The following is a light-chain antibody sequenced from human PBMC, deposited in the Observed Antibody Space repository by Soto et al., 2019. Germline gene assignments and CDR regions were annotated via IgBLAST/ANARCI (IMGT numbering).Light chain of an antibody. V-gene: IGLV1-44*01. CDR1: SSNIGSNT. J-gene: IGLJ3*02. CDR2: SNN. CDR3: AAWDVSLNGPGV. Sequence: QLVLTQPPSASGTPGQRVTISCSGSSSNIGSNTVNWYQQLPGTAPKLLIYSNNQRPSGVPDRFSGSKSGTSASLAISGLQSEDEADYYCAAWDVSLNGPGVFGGGTKLTVL.